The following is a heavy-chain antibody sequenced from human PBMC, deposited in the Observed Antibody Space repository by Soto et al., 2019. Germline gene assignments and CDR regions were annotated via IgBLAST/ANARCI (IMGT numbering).Heavy chain of an antibody. V-gene: IGHV4-31*03. CDR3: ARDWGRDGCFDY. D-gene: IGHD3-16*01. Sequence: QVQLQESGPGLVKPSQTLSLTCTVSGGSISSGGYYWSWIRQHLGKGLEWIGDIYYSGSTYYNPSLKSRVTISVDTSKNQFSLKLSSVTAADTAVYYCARDWGRDGCFDYWGQGTLVTVSS. CDR2: IYYSGST. J-gene: IGHJ4*02. CDR1: GGSISSGGYY.